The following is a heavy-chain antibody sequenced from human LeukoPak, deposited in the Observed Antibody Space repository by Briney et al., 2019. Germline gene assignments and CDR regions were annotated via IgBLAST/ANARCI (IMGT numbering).Heavy chain of an antibody. J-gene: IGHJ2*01. CDR2: INHSGMT. Sequence: PSETLSLTCSVSGYSISSGYYWSWIRQPPGKGLEWIGEINHSGMTNYNPSLKSRVSISLDTSKKQFSLKLTSVTAADTAVYYCARLGAWIQLSQGYLDLWGRGTLVTVSS. CDR1: GYSISSGYY. D-gene: IGHD5-18*01. V-gene: IGHV4-38-2*02. CDR3: ARLGAWIQLSQGYLDL.